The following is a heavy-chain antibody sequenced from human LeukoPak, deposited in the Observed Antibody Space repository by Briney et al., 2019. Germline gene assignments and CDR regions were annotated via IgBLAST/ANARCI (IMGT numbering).Heavy chain of an antibody. CDR2: IYSGGRT. Sequence: GGSLRLSCAASGFTVSSNYMSWVRQAPGKGLEWVSVIYSGGRTYYADSVKGRFTISRDNSKNTLYLQMSSLRAEDTAVYYCARVYYGSGSLHYYYYYMDVWGKGTTVTVSS. CDR3: ARVYYGSGSLHYYYYYMDV. V-gene: IGHV3-53*01. D-gene: IGHD3-10*01. CDR1: GFTVSSNY. J-gene: IGHJ6*03.